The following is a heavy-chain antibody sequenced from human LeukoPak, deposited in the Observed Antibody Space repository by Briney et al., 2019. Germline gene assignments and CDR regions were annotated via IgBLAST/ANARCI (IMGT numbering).Heavy chain of an antibody. CDR1: GYTLTELS. CDR2: FDPEDGET. D-gene: IGHD6-19*01. Sequence: ASVKVSCKVSGYTLTELSMHWVRQAPGKGLEWMGGFDPEDGETIYAQKFQGRVTMTEDTSTDTAYMELSSLRSEDTAVYYCATDLKGSGWYACWGQGTLVTVSS. J-gene: IGHJ5*01. V-gene: IGHV1-24*01. CDR3: ATDLKGSGWYAC.